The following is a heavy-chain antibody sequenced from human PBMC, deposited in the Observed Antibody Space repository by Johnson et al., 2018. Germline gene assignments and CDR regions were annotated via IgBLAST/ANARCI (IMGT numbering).Heavy chain of an antibody. V-gene: IGHV3-9*01. Sequence: VGLGESGGGLVQPGRSLRLWCAASGFTFGDYAMPWVRQAPGKGREWVLGISWDSGSTGSADSVKGRLTISRDNAKNSLYLQMNSLRAEEKALFSCARAAYSSGWYFGAFDIGGQGTMVTVSS. CDR3: ARAAYSSGWYFGAFDI. J-gene: IGHJ3*02. CDR2: ISWDSGST. CDR1: GFTFGDYA. D-gene: IGHD6-19*01.